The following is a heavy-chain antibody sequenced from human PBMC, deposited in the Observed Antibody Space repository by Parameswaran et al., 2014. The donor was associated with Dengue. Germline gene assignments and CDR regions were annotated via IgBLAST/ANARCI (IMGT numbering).Heavy chain of an antibody. CDR1: GYTFSSYG. CDR3: ARDPLYGGYGSFDS. Sequence: PSVKVSCKASGYTFSSYGISWVRQAPGQGLEWMGWVSTYNGNTNYAQRFQGRVTMTTETSTSTAYMELRSLRSDDTAVYYCARDPLYGGYGSFDSWGQGTLVTVSS. CDR2: VSTYNGNT. J-gene: IGHJ4*02. V-gene: IGHV1-18*01. D-gene: IGHD5-12*01.